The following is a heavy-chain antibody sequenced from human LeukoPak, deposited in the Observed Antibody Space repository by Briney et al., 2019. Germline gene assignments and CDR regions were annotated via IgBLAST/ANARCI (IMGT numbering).Heavy chain of an antibody. Sequence: PGGSLRLSCAASGFTFSSYGMHWVRQAPGKGLEWVAVISYDGSNKYYADSVKGRFTISRDNSKNTLYLQMNSLRAEDTAVYYCAKGEVGDCTNGVCSVYFDYWGQGTLVTVSS. CDR3: AKGEVGDCTNGVCSVYFDY. CDR1: GFTFSSYG. D-gene: IGHD2-8*01. J-gene: IGHJ4*02. CDR2: ISYDGSNK. V-gene: IGHV3-30*18.